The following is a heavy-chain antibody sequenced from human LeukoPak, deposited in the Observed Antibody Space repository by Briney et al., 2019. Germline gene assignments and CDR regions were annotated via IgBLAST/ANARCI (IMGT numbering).Heavy chain of an antibody. V-gene: IGHV4-39*07. D-gene: IGHD2-15*01. J-gene: IGHJ4*02. CDR2: IYYSGST. Sequence: PSETLSLTCTVSGGSISRSNYYWGWIRQPPGKGLEWIGSIYYSGSTYYNPSLKSRVTISVDTSKNQFSLKLSSVTAADTAVYYCARVLGCSGGSCYEIDYWGQGTLVTVSS. CDR3: ARVLGCSGGSCYEIDY. CDR1: GGSISRSNYY.